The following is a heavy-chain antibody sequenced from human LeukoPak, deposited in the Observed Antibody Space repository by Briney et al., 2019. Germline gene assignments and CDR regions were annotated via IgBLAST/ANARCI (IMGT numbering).Heavy chain of an antibody. V-gene: IGHV3-48*02. J-gene: IGHJ6*02. CDR2: INSGSSYM. Sequence: GGSLRLSCAASGFTFSSYSMNWVRQAPGKGLEWVSYINSGSSYMYYPDSVKGRFTISRDNAKNSLYLQMDSLRDEDTAVYYCAKDRRQYYYYYGMDVWGQGTTVTVSS. CDR1: GFTFSSYS. D-gene: IGHD6-25*01. CDR3: AKDRRQYYYYYGMDV.